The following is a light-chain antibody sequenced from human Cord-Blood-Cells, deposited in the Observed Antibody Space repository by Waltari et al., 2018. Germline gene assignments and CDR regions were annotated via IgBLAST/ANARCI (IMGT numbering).Light chain of an antibody. V-gene: IGLV1-40*01. CDR1: SSNIGAGYD. J-gene: IGLJ1*01. CDR2: GTS. CDR3: QSYDSSLSGYV. Sequence: QSVLTQPPSVSGAPGQRVTISCTGSSSNIGAGYDVHWYQQLPGTAPKLLIYGTSNRRSGVPDRFSGAQSGTSASLAITGLQAEDEADYYCQSYDSSLSGYVFGTGTKVTVL.